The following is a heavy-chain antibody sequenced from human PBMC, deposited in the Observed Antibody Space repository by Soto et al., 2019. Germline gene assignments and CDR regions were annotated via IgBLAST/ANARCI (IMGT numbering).Heavy chain of an antibody. V-gene: IGHV3-33*01. Sequence: QVQLVESGGGVVQPGRSLRLSCAASGFTFSNYGMHWVRQAPGKGLEWVAVIWYDGSNKYYADSVKGRFTISRDNSKNTIYMQMNSLRAEDKAVYYGESDSTRGLDNDYWGQGTVVTVSS. D-gene: IGHD6-19*01. CDR1: GFTFSNYG. J-gene: IGHJ4*02. CDR3: ESDSTRGLDNDY. CDR2: IWYDGSNK.